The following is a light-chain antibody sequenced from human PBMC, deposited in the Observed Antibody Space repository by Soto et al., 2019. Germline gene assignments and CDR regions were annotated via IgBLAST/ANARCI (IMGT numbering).Light chain of an antibody. Sequence: EIVLTQSPGTLSLSPGERATLSCRASQSISSNYLAWYQQKPGQAPRLLIYGASSRATGIPDRFSGSGSGTYFTLTISRLEPADFAGYYCQQYGSSPPRTFGQGTKLEIK. J-gene: IGKJ2*01. CDR1: QSISSNY. CDR3: QQYGSSPPRT. CDR2: GAS. V-gene: IGKV3-20*01.